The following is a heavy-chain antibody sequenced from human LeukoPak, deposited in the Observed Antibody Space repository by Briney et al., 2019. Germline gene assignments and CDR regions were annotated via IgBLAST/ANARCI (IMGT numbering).Heavy chain of an antibody. D-gene: IGHD1-26*01. J-gene: IGHJ6*02. CDR3: ARGRSNYYGMDV. CDR1: GGTFSSYA. Sequence: GASVKVSCKASGGTFSSYAISWVRQAPGQGLEWMGGIIPIFGTANYAQKFQGRVTITADESTSTAYMELSSLRSEDTAVYYCARGRSNYYGMDVWGQGTTVTVSS. CDR2: IIPIFGTA. V-gene: IGHV1-69*13.